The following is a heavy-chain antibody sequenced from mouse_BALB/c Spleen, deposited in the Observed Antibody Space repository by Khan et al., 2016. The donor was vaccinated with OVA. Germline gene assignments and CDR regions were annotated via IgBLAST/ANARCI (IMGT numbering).Heavy chain of an antibody. CDR3: AINYDDDEVFAY. D-gene: IGHD2-4*01. CDR2: IWSVGST. V-gene: IGHV2-2*02. Sequence: QVQLKQSGPGLVQPSQSLSITCTVSGLSLTSYGVHWVRQSPGKGLEWMGVIWSVGSTDYNAAFISRLNISKYNSKSQVFFKMNSLQANDTAIYYCAINYDDDEVFAYWGQGTLVTVAA. J-gene: IGHJ3*01. CDR1: GLSLTSYG.